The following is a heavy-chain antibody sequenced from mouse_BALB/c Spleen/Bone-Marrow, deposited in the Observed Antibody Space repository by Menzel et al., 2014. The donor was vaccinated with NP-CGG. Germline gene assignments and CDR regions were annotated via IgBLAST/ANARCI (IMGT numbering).Heavy chain of an antibody. D-gene: IGHD1-1*01. V-gene: IGHV4-1*02. CDR3: ARLSYYGRFAY. CDR2: INPDSSTI. Sequence: EVKLVESGGGLVQPGGSLKLSCAASGFDFSRYWMSWVRQAPGKGLEWIGEINPDSSTINYTPSLKDKFIISRDNAKNTLYLQMSKERSEDTALYDCARLSYYGRFAYWGQGTLVTVSA. CDR1: GFDFSRYW. J-gene: IGHJ3*01.